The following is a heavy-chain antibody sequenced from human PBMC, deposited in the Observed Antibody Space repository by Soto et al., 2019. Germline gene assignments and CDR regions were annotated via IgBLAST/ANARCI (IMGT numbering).Heavy chain of an antibody. D-gene: IGHD2-2*01. CDR3: AKDRASDIVVVPAAPDAFDI. J-gene: IGHJ3*02. V-gene: IGHV3-23*01. CDR1: GFTFSSYA. CDR2: ISGSGGST. Sequence: GGSLRLSCAASGFTFSSYAMSWVRQAPGKGLEWVSAISGSGGSTYYADSVKGRFTISRDNSKNTLYLQMNSLRAEDTAVYYCAKDRASDIVVVPAAPDAFDIWGQGTTVTVSS.